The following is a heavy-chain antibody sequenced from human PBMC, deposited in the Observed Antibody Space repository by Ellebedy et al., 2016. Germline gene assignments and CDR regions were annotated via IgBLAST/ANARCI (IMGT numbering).Heavy chain of an antibody. CDR3: ARGLRDYSDDVFPTLAY. CDR1: GYTFTGYY. CDR2: MNPNNGDT. D-gene: IGHD4-17*01. Sequence: ASVKVSXKASGYTFTGYYMHWVRQAPGQGLEWMGWMNPNNGDTGYAQKFQGRVTMTRSTSITTAYMELSSLRSEDTAVYYCARGLRDYSDDVFPTLAYWGQGTLVTVSS. V-gene: IGHV1-8*02. J-gene: IGHJ4*02.